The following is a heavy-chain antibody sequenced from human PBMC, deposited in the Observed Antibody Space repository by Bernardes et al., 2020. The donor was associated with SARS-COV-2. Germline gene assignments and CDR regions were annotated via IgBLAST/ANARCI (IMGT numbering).Heavy chain of an antibody. CDR3: ARDDAPLLWFGESRLYGMDV. CDR2: ISAYNGNT. Sequence: ASVKVSCKAFGYTFTSYGIIWVRQAPGQGLEWMGWISAYNGNTNYAQKLQGRVTMTTDTSTSTAYMELRSLRSDDTAVYYCARDDAPLLWFGESRLYGMDVWCQWTTVTVSS. J-gene: IGHJ6*02. V-gene: IGHV1-18*01. D-gene: IGHD3-10*01. CDR1: GYTFTSYG.